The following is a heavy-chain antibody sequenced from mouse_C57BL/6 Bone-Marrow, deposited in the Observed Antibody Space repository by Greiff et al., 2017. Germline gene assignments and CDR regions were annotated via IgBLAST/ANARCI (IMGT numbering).Heavy chain of an antibody. Sequence: VQLQESGAELVRPGPSVKLSCKASGYTFTDYYINWLKQRPGQGLEWIVRIYPGSGNTYYNEKFKGKAPLTAEKSSSTAYMQLSSLTSEDSAVYFCARGGYGPPWFAYWGQGTLVTVSA. J-gene: IGHJ3*01. CDR2: IYPGSGNT. D-gene: IGHD2-2*01. CDR3: ARGGYGPPWFAY. V-gene: IGHV1-76*01. CDR1: GYTFTDYY.